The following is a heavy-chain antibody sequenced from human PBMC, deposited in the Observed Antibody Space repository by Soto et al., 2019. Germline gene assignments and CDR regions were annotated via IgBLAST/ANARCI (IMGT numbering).Heavy chain of an antibody. J-gene: IGHJ6*02. CDR1: GGTFSSYA. CDR3: ARGGWLGFNNYYGMDV. CDR2: IIPIFGTA. Sequence: QVQLVQSGAEVKKPGSSVKVSCKASGGTFSSYAISWVRQAPGQGLEWMGGIIPIFGTANYAQKFQGRVTITADKSTSTAYMELSSLRSEDTAVYYCARGGWLGFNNYYGMDVWGQGTTVTVSS. D-gene: IGHD5-12*01. V-gene: IGHV1-69*06.